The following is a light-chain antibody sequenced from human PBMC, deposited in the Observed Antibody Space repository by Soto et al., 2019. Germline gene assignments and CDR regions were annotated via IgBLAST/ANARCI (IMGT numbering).Light chain of an antibody. CDR3: QSYDSSLSGWV. CDR2: GNS. J-gene: IGLJ3*02. CDR1: SSNIGAGYD. V-gene: IGLV1-40*01. Sequence: QSVLTQPPSVSGAPGQRVTISCTGSSSNIGAGYDVHWYQQHPGTAPKLLIYGNSNRPSGVPDRFSGSKSGTSASLAITGLHAEDDADYYCQSYDSSLSGWVFGGGTKLTVL.